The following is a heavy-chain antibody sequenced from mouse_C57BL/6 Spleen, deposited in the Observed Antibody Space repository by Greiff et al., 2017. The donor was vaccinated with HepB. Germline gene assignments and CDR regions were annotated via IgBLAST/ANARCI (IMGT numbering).Heavy chain of an antibody. CDR3: ARDDGNYPSYYFDY. CDR1: GFTFSSYA. Sequence: EVKLVESGGGLVKPGGSLKLSCAASGFTFSSYAMSWVRQTPEKRLEWVATISDGGSYTYYPDNVKGRFTISRDNAKNNLYLQMSHLKSEDTAMYYCARDDGNYPSYYFDYWGQGTTLTVSS. CDR2: ISDGGSYT. J-gene: IGHJ2*01. D-gene: IGHD2-1*01. V-gene: IGHV5-4*01.